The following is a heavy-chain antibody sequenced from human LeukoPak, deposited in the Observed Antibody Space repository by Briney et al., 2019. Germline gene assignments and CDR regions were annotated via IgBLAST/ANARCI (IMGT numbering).Heavy chain of an antibody. CDR3: ARQGYYYDSSGYDFDY. CDR2: IYTSGST. V-gene: IGHV4-4*09. D-gene: IGHD3-22*01. Sequence: PSETLSLTCTVSGGSISSYYWSWIRQPPGKGLEWIGYIYTSGSTNYNPSLKSRVTISVDTSKNQFSLKLSSVTAADTAVYYCARQGYYYDSSGYDFDYWGQGTLVTVSS. CDR1: GGSISSYY. J-gene: IGHJ4*02.